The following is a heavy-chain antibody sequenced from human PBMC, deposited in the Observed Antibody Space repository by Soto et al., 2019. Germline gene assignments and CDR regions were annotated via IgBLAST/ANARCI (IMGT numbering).Heavy chain of an antibody. CDR1: GFTFRSYV. CDR3: AKASNYYYYGMDV. Sequence: PGGSLRLSCAASGFTFRSYVMHWVRQAPGKGLEWVAIISYDGSNKYYVNSVKGRFTISRDNSNNTLYLQMNSLRAEDTAVYYYAKASNYYYYGMDVWGQGTTVTVSS. V-gene: IGHV3-30*18. CDR2: ISYDGSNK. J-gene: IGHJ6*02.